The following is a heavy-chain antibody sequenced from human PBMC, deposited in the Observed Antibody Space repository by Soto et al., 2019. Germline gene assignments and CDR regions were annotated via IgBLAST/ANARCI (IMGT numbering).Heavy chain of an antibody. J-gene: IGHJ4*02. CDR2: TRASGEST. V-gene: IGHV3-23*01. CDR3: AKGPDQPFDY. CDR1: GFTFSSYV. Sequence: GGSLRLSCAASGFTFSSYVMSWVRQAPGKGLEWVSATRASGESTYYADSVKGRFTISGDNSKNTLYLEMNSLTAEDTAVFYCAKGPDQPFDYWGQGTLVTVSS.